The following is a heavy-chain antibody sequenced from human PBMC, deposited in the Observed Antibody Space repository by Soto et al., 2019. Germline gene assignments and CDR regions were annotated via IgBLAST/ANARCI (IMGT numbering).Heavy chain of an antibody. Sequence: QVQLVESGGGLVQPGRSLRLSCAASGFTFSSYGMHWVRQAPGKGLEWVAVISYDGSNKYYADSVKGRFTISRDNSKSTRYLQMTSQRAEGAAVYYCAKKGWFVRRWLQSGVDYWGQGTLVTVSS. CDR2: ISYDGSNK. D-gene: IGHD5-12*01. CDR3: AKKGWFVRRWLQSGVDY. J-gene: IGHJ4*02. CDR1: GFTFSSYG. V-gene: IGHV3-30*18.